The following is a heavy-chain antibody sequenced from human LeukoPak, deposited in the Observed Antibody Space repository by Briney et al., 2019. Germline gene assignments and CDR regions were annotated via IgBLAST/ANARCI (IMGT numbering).Heavy chain of an antibody. D-gene: IGHD2-2*01. V-gene: IGHV4-39*07. CDR3: ARVARQRYQLPRAPIFDY. CDR2: IYYSGST. J-gene: IGHJ4*02. Sequence: PSETLSLTCTVSGGSISSSSYYWGWIRQPPGKGLEWIGSIYYSGSTYYNPSLKSRVTISVDTSKNQFSLKLSSVTAADTAVYYCARVARQRYQLPRAPIFDYWGQGTLVTVSS. CDR1: GGSISSSSYY.